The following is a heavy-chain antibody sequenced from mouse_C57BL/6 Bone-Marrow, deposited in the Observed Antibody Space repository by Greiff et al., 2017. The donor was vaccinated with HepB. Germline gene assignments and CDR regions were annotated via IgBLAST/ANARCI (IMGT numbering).Heavy chain of an antibody. CDR2: ISSGSSTI. D-gene: IGHD2-3*01. V-gene: IGHV5-17*01. J-gene: IGHJ4*01. CDR3: ASGYYTAMGY. CDR1: GFTFSDYG. Sequence: EVKVVESGGGLVKPGGSLKLSCAASGFTFSDYGMHWVRQAPEKGLEWVAYISSGSSTIYYADTVKGRSTITRDNAKNTLFLQMTSLRSEDTAMYYGASGYYTAMGYWGQGTSVTVSS.